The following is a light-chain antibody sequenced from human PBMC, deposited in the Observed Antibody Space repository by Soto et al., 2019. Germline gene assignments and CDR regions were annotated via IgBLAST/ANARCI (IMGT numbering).Light chain of an antibody. V-gene: IGLV2-14*01. J-gene: IGLJ3*02. CDR3: SSYTSSSTRV. Sequence: QSALTQPASVSGSPGQSITISCTGTSSDVGGYNYVSWFQHHPGKAPKLMIYEVSNRPSGVSNRFSGSKSGNTASLTISGLQAEDEADYYCSSYTSSSTRVFGGGTQLPVL. CDR2: EVS. CDR1: SSDVGGYNY.